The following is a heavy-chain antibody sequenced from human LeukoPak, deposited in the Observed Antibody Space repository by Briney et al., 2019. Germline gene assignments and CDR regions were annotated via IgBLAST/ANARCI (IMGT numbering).Heavy chain of an antibody. D-gene: IGHD3-22*01. J-gene: IGHJ4*02. CDR3: AKDHYYYDSSGYMSIFSDY. Sequence: GGSLRLSCAASGFTFSSYGMHWVRQAPAKGLERVAFIRYDGSNKYYADSVKGRFTISRDNSKNTLYLQMNSLRAEDTAVYYCAKDHYYYDSSGYMSIFSDYWGQGTLVTVSS. CDR1: GFTFSSYG. CDR2: IRYDGSNK. V-gene: IGHV3-30*02.